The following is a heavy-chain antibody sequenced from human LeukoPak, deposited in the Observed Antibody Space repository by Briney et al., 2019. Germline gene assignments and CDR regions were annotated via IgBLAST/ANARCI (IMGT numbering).Heavy chain of an antibody. CDR1: GFSFSGYS. CDR2: ISPSRAYI. D-gene: IGHD2-2*01. V-gene: IGHV3-21*01. CDR3: ARGRGCSSMSCYPDY. Sequence: KPGGSLRLSCVASGFSFSGYSINWVRQAPGKGLEWDSSISPSRAYIYYADSVKGRFTISRDNAKNSLYLQMNSLRAEDTAVYYCARGRGCSSMSCYPDYWGQGALVTVSS. J-gene: IGHJ4*02.